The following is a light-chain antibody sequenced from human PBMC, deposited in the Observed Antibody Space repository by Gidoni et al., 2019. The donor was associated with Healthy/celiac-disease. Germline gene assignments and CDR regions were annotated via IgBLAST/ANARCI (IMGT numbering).Light chain of an antibody. V-gene: IGKV4-1*01. CDR1: QSVLYSSNNKNY. CDR3: QQYYSTPPT. Sequence: DIVMTKSPDYLAVSLGERATINCKSSQSVLYSSNNKNYLAWYQQKPEQPPKLLIYWASTRESGVPDRFSGSGSGTDFTLTISSLQAEDVAVYYCQQYYSTPPTFGQGTKLEIK. CDR2: WAS. J-gene: IGKJ2*01.